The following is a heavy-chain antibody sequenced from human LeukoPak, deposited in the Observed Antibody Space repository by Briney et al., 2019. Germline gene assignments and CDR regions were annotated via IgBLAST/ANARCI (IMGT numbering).Heavy chain of an antibody. Sequence: PSETLSLTCTVSGGSISSGSYYWSWIRQPPGKGLEWIGEINHSGSTNYNPSLKSRVTISVDTSKNQFSLRLSSVTAADTAVYYCARRRYCSSTSCRLGGAFDIWGQGTMVTVSS. V-gene: IGHV4-39*07. J-gene: IGHJ3*02. CDR2: INHSGST. CDR1: GGSISSGSYY. CDR3: ARRRYCSSTSCRLGGAFDI. D-gene: IGHD2-2*01.